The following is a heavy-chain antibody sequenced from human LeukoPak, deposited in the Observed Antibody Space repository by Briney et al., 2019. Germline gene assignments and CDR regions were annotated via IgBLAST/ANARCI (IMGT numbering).Heavy chain of an antibody. CDR1: GFTFSSYS. CDR2: ISSSSSTI. Sequence: GGSLRLSCAASGFTFSSYSMNWVRQAPGKGLEWVSYISSSSSTIYYADSVKGRFTISRDNAKNSLYLQMNSLRAEDTAVYYCARGRRYCSSTSCSNWFDPWGQGTLVTVSS. CDR3: ARGRRYCSSTSCSNWFDP. V-gene: IGHV3-48*01. J-gene: IGHJ5*02. D-gene: IGHD2-2*01.